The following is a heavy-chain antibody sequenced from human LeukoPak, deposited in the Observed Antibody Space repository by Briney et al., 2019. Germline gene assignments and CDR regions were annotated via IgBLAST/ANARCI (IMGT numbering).Heavy chain of an antibody. CDR3: AKRGSSSWTQFDY. CDR2: ISGGTCGST. J-gene: IGHJ4*02. CDR1: GFTFNDYA. V-gene: IGHV3-23*01. Sequence: GGSLRLSCAASGFTFNDYAINWVRQAPGKGLEWVSVISGGTCGSTYYADSVKGRFTISSDNSKNTLYLQMNSLSAEDTAVYYCAKRGSSSWTQFDYWGQGTLVTVSS. D-gene: IGHD6-13*01.